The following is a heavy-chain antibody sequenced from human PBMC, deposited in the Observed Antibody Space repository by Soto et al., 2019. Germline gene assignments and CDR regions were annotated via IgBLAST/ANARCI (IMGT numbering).Heavy chain of an antibody. CDR3: ARMGDFWSGPGELDP. CDR2: VYYNGFT. V-gene: IGHV4-39*01. Sequence: SETLSLTCTVSGGSISSSNYYWAWIRQSPGKGLEWIGSVYYNGFTYYNPSLKSRVTISVDMSKNQFSLKLTSVTAADTAVYYCARMGDFWSGPGELDPWGQGTLVTVSS. D-gene: IGHD3-3*01. CDR1: GGSISSSNYY. J-gene: IGHJ5*02.